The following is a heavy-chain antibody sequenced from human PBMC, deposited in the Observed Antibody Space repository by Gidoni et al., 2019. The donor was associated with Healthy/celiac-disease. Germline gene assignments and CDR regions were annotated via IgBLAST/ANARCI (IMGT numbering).Heavy chain of an antibody. D-gene: IGHD5-18*01. V-gene: IGHV3-43*01. CDR3: AKVLGKYNYGLDY. CDR1: GFSFDDYT. Sequence: EVQLVESGGVVVQPGGSLRLSCAASGFSFDDYTMHWVRQAPGKGLEWVSLISWDGGSTFYADSVKGRFTISRDNSKNSLYLQMNSLGIEDTALYYCAKVLGKYNYGLDYWGQGTLVTVSS. J-gene: IGHJ4*02. CDR2: ISWDGGST.